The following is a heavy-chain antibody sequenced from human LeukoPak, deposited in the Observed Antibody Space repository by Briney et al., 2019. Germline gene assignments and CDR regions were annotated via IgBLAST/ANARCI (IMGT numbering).Heavy chain of an antibody. CDR3: ASSHDSSGND. CDR1: GFTVGTYW. D-gene: IGHD3-22*01. J-gene: IGHJ4*02. Sequence: GDPVTLLRSSSGFTVGTYWMIGLCPARGRAREWVANINQDGSAKYYVDSVKGRFTISRDNAKNSLWLQMNSLRDEDTAVYYCASSHDSSGNDWGQGTLLTVSS. V-gene: IGHV3-7*01. CDR2: INQDGSAK.